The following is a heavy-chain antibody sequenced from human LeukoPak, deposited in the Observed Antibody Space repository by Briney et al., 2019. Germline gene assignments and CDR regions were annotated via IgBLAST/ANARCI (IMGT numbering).Heavy chain of an antibody. CDR2: TNTNTGNP. J-gene: IGHJ4*02. CDR3: ARDPADYGGNSGDFDY. CDR1: GYTFTSYA. V-gene: IGHV7-4-1*02. D-gene: IGHD4-23*01. Sequence: ASVKVSCKASGYTFTSYAMNWVRQAPGQGLEWMGWTNTNTGNPTYAQGFTGRFVFSLDTSVSTAYLQISSLKAEDTAVYYCARDPADYGGNSGDFDYWGQGTLVTVSS.